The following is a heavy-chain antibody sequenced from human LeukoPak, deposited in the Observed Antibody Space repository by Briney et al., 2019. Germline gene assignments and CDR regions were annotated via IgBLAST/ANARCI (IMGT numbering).Heavy chain of an antibody. CDR3: ARARYGSGGYFFHF. CDR1: GFNFNSYW. Sequence: PGGSLRLSCAASGFNFNSYWMSWIRQAPGKGLECVANIKQDGGEIYFVDSVKGRFNISRENAKSSVYLQMNSLRGEDTAVYYCARARYGSGGYFFHFWGQGTLVTVSS. D-gene: IGHD3-10*01. CDR2: IKQDGGEI. V-gene: IGHV3-7*04. J-gene: IGHJ4*02.